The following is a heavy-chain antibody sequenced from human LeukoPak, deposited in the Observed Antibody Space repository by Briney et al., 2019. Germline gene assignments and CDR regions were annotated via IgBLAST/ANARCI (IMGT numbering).Heavy chain of an antibody. Sequence: SETLSLTCTVSGGSISSDGVYWGWIRQPPGKGLEWIGYIYYSGSTNYNPSLKSRVTISVDTSKNQFSLKLSSVTAADTAVYYCAREPYDSSEDSWFDPWGQGTLVTVSS. J-gene: IGHJ5*02. D-gene: IGHD3-22*01. CDR3: AREPYDSSEDSWFDP. CDR2: IYYSGST. CDR1: GGSISSDGVY. V-gene: IGHV4-61*08.